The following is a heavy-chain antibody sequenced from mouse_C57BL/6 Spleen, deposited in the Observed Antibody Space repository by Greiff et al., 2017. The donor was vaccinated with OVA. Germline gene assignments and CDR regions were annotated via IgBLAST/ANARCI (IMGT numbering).Heavy chain of an antibody. J-gene: IGHJ3*01. CDR2: ISGGGGNT. V-gene: IGHV5-9*01. CDR3: ARPQGLLPPFAY. CDR1: GFTFSSYT. Sequence: EVQLVESGGGLVKPGGSLKLSCAASGFTFSSYTMSWVRQTPEKRLEWVATISGGGGNTYYPDSVKGRFTISRDNAKNTLYLQMSSLRSEDTALYYCARPQGLLPPFAYWGQGTLVTVSA. D-gene: IGHD1-1*01.